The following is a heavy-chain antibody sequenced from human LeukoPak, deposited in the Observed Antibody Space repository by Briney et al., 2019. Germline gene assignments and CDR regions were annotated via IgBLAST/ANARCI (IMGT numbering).Heavy chain of an antibody. D-gene: IGHD3-3*01. CDR3: ARVETIFGVMLYYYHGMDV. Sequence: ASVKVSCKASVYTFTSYDINWVRQATGQGLEWMGWMNPNSGNTGYAQKFQGRVTMTRNTSISTAYMELSSLRSEDTAVYYCARVETIFGVMLYYYHGMDVWGQGTTVTVSS. J-gene: IGHJ6*02. CDR1: VYTFTSYD. CDR2: MNPNSGNT. V-gene: IGHV1-8*02.